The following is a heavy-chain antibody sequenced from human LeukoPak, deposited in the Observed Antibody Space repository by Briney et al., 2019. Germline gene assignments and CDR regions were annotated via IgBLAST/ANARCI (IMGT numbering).Heavy chain of an antibody. CDR3: ARRDVSDSSGYYPLFAH. CDR2: ITGGGIGT. J-gene: IGHJ4*02. CDR1: GFTFNNYA. Sequence: GGSLRLSCAASGFTFNNYAMTWVRQAPGKGLEWVSGITGGGIGTYYADSVRGRFTISRDNSKNTLDLQMNTLRAEDTAVYYCARRDVSDSSGYYPLFAHWGQGTLVTASS. D-gene: IGHD3-22*01. V-gene: IGHV3-23*01.